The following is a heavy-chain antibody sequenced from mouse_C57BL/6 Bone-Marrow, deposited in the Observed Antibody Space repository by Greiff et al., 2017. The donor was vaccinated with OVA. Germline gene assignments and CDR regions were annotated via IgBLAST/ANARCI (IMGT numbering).Heavy chain of an antibody. CDR3: ARWLLPYYYAMDY. D-gene: IGHD2-3*01. CDR1: GYAFTNYL. J-gene: IGHJ4*01. V-gene: IGHV1-54*01. Sequence: VKLQESGAELVRPGTSVKVSCKASGYAFTNYLIEWVKQRPGQGLEWIGVINPGSGGTNYNEKFKGKATLTADKSSSTAYMQLSSLTSEDSAVYFCARWLLPYYYAMDYWGQGTSVTVSS. CDR2: INPGSGGT.